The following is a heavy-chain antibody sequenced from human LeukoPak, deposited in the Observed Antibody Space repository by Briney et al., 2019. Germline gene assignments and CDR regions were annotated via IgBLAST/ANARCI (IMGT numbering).Heavy chain of an antibody. CDR1: GGSISSYY. CDR2: IYYSGST. V-gene: IGHV4-59*01. CDR3: ARAYSSSKTNWYFDL. J-gene: IGHJ2*01. D-gene: IGHD6-13*01. Sequence: SETLSLTCTVSGGSISSYYWSLIRQPPGKGLEWIGYIYYSGSTNYNPSLKSRVTIAVGTSKNQFSLKLSSVTAADTAVYYCARAYSSSKTNWYFDLWGRGTLVTVSS.